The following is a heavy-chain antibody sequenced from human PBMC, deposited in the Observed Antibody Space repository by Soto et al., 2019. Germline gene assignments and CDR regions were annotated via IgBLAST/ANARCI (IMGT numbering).Heavy chain of an antibody. CDR2: ISVSGNT. D-gene: IGHD1-1*01. J-gene: IGHJ4*02. V-gene: IGHV4-4*07. CDR1: GASFSNSY. CDR3: AKESGAPAGTAEY. Sequence: QVQLQESGPGLVKPSETLSLTCTVSGASFSNSYWSWIRRPAGKGLEWIGRISVSGNTNYNPSLKSRVTMSIDTSKNQFSLKVTSVTAADTALYYCAKESGAPAGTAEYWGQGILVTVSS.